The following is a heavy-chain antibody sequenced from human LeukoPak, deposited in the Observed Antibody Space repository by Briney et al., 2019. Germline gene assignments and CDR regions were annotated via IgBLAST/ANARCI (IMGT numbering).Heavy chain of an antibody. CDR3: AKWKIVVVTATSFDY. D-gene: IGHD2-21*02. J-gene: IGHJ4*02. Sequence: GGSLRLSCAASGFTFSSYAMSWVRQAPGEGLEWVSAISGSGGSTYYADSVKGRFTISRDNSKNTLYLQMNSLRAEDTAVYYCAKWKIVVVTATSFDYWGQGTLVTVSS. V-gene: IGHV3-23*01. CDR1: GFTFSSYA. CDR2: ISGSGGST.